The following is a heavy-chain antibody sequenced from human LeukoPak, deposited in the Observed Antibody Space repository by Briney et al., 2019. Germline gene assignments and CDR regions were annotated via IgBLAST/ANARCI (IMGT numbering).Heavy chain of an antibody. J-gene: IGHJ4*02. CDR3: ARDEDEWLVLGPFDY. Sequence: GGSLRLSCAASGFTFSSYAMHWVRQAPGKGLEWVAVISYDGSNKYYADSVKGRFTISRDSSKNTLYLQMNSLRAEDTAVYYCARDEDEWLVLGPFDYWGQGTLVTVSS. CDR1: GFTFSSYA. V-gene: IGHV3-30*01. CDR2: ISYDGSNK. D-gene: IGHD6-19*01.